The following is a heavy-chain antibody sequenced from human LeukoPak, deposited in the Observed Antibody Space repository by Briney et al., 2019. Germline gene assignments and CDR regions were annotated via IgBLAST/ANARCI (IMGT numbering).Heavy chain of an antibody. Sequence: GESLKISCKGSGYSFTSYWIGWVRQMPGKGLEWMGITYPGDSDTRYSPSFQGQVTISADKSISTAYLQWSSLKASDTAMYYCARLLGSSSWYSGWFDPWGQGTLVTVSS. CDR3: ARLLGSSSWYSGWFDP. D-gene: IGHD6-13*01. CDR1: GYSFTSYW. J-gene: IGHJ5*02. V-gene: IGHV5-51*01. CDR2: TYPGDSDT.